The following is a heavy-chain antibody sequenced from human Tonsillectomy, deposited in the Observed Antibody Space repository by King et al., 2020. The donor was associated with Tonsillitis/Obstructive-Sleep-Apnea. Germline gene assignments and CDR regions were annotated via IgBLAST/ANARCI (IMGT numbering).Heavy chain of an antibody. CDR3: ARGPPNIGGATLDENWFDP. J-gene: IGHJ5*02. CDR2: ISSSSSTI. CDR1: GFTFSSYS. D-gene: IGHD1-26*01. Sequence: VQLVESGGGLVQPGGSLSLSCAASGFTFSSYSMNWVRQAPGKGLEWVSYISSSSSTIYYADSVKGRFTISRDNAKNSLYLQMNSLRDEDTAVYYCARGPPNIGGATLDENWFDPWGQGTLVTVSS. V-gene: IGHV3-48*02.